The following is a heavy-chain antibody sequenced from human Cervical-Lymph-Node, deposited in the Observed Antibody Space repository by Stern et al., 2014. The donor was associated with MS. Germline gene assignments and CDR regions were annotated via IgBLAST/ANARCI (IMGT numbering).Heavy chain of an antibody. CDR1: GFTFSSYG. CDR2: ISYDGSNK. Sequence: VQLVESGGGVVQPGRSLRLSCAASGFTFSSYGMHWVRQAPGKGLEWVAVISYDGSNKYYADSVKGRFTISRDNSKNTLYLQMNSLRAEDTVVYYCAKDGGGDLYWYFDLWGRGTLVTVSS. D-gene: IGHD2-21*02. CDR3: AKDGGGDLYWYFDL. J-gene: IGHJ2*01. V-gene: IGHV3-30*18.